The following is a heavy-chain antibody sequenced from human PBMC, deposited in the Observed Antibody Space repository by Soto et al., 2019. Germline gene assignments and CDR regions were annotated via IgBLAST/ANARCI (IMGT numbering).Heavy chain of an antibody. CDR1: GFNFDDHV. D-gene: IGHD1-26*01. J-gene: IGHJ6*02. V-gene: IGHV3-9*01. Sequence: GGSLRLSRVASGFNFDDHVMHWVRQVPGKGLEWVGHINWDGYSIGYGGSVRGRFSISRDNAKNTLYLQMNSLRPEDTALYFCARSLSGSTSGRVDVWGQGTTVTVSS. CDR3: ARSLSGSTSGRVDV. CDR2: INWDGYSI.